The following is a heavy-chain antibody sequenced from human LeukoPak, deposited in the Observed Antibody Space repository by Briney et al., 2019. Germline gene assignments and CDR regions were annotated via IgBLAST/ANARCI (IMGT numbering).Heavy chain of an antibody. CDR2: ISSSGRTI. CDR3: ARDPGQRDYGDYTYYFDY. Sequence: PGGSLRLSCVASGFTFSSYEINWVRQAPGKGLEWVSYISSSGRTIYYADSVQGRFTISRDNAKNSLYLQMNSLSAEDTAVYYCARDPGQRDYGDYTYYFDYWGQGTLVTVSS. J-gene: IGHJ4*02. V-gene: IGHV3-48*03. D-gene: IGHD4-17*01. CDR1: GFTFSSYE.